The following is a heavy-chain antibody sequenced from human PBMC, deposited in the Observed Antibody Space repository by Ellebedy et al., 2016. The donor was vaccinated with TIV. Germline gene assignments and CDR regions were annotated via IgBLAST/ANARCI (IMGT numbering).Heavy chain of an antibody. V-gene: IGHV3-74*01. CDR2: INSDGSST. J-gene: IGHJ6*02. CDR3: GRDDRYGLDV. CDR1: GFAFSSRW. Sequence: PGGSLRLSCVASGFAFSSRWIHWVRQAPGKGLVWVSHINSDGSSTTYADSVKGRSTISRDNAKDTVYLQMNSLRAEDTAVYYCGRDDRYGLDVWGQGTTVIVSS.